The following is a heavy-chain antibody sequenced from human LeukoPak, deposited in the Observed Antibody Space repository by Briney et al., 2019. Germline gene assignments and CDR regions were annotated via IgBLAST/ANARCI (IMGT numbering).Heavy chain of an antibody. J-gene: IGHJ5*02. CDR3: ARGGAGTYYKRGGWFDP. CDR1: GYTFTSYG. CDR2: ISAYNGNT. D-gene: IGHD3-10*01. Sequence: PGASVKVSCKASGYTFTSYGISWVRQAPGQGLEWMGWISAYNGNTNYAQKLQGRVTMTRDNSISTAYMELNSLTSEDTAVYYCARGGAGTYYKRGGWFDPWGQGTVVTVSS. V-gene: IGHV1-18*01.